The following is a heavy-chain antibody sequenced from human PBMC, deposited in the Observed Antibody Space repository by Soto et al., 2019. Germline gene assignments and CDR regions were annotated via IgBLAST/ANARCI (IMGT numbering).Heavy chain of an antibody. V-gene: IGHV3-30*03. CDR2: ISSDGSKK. Sequence: QVQLVESGGGVVQPGRSLRLSCVASGFIFSNNGIHWVRQAPGKGLEWVAVISSDGSKKYYEDSVKRRFTISRDNSKNTLYLKRNSMRAEETAVSYCVVDLYGGSSRFGYRGQGTLVTVSP. D-gene: IGHD2-15*01. CDR1: GFIFSNNG. J-gene: IGHJ4*02. CDR3: VVDLYGGSSRFGY.